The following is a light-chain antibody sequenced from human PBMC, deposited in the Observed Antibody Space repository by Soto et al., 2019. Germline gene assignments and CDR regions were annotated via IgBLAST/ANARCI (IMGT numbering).Light chain of an antibody. Sequence: QSVLTQPPSVSGAPGQRVTISCTGSSSNIGAIYDVHWYQQLPGTAPKLLIYGNNNRPSGVPDRFSGSKSGTSASLAITGLQAEDEADYYCQSYDSSLSGWVFGGGTQLTVL. CDR3: QSYDSSLSGWV. CDR2: GNN. CDR1: SSNIGAIYD. J-gene: IGLJ3*02. V-gene: IGLV1-40*01.